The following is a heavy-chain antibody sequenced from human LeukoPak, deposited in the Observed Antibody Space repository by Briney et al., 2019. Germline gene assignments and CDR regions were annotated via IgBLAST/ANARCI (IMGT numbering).Heavy chain of an antibody. V-gene: IGHV3-23*01. D-gene: IGHD3-9*01. CDR2: ISAGGVDT. CDR1: GFTFTNYA. Sequence: SGGPLRLSCAASGFTFTNYAMTWVRQAPGKGLEWVSAISAGGVDTFYADSVRGRFTISRDNSKSTLYLQMNSLRAEDTAVYYCAAKEGLTGYLSGSFDYWGQGTLVTGSS. J-gene: IGHJ4*02. CDR3: AAKEGLTGYLSGSFDY.